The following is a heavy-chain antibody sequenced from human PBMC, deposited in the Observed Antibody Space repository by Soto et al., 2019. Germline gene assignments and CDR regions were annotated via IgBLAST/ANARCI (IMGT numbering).Heavy chain of an antibody. CDR3: ARDQRITIFGVVTHYGMGV. Sequence: GGSLRLSCAASGFTFSSYSMNWVRQGPGKGLEWVSSISSSSSYIYYADSVKGRFTISRDNAKNSLYLQMNSLRAEDTAVYYCARDQRITIFGVVTHYGMGVWGQGTTVTVS. CDR1: GFTFSSYS. V-gene: IGHV3-21*01. J-gene: IGHJ6*02. D-gene: IGHD3-3*01. CDR2: ISSSSSYI.